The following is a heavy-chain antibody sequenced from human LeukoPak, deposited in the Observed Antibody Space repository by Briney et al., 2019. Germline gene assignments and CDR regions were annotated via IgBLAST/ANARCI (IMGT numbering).Heavy chain of an antibody. CDR1: GYSISSGYY. CDR2: IYHNGNT. J-gene: IGHJ4*02. D-gene: IGHD6-19*01. CDR3: ARRGSSGWYMDY. Sequence: SETLSLTCTVSGYSISSGYYWGWIRQPPGKGLEWIGSIYHNGNTFYNPSLKSRITISVDTSKNQFSLKLSSVTAADTAVYYCARRGSSGWYMDYWGQGTLVTVSS. V-gene: IGHV4-38-2*02.